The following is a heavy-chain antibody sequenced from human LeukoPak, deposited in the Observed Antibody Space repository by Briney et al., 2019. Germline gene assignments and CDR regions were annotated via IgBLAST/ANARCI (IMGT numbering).Heavy chain of an antibody. CDR1: GYTFTGYY. V-gene: IGHV1-2*02. D-gene: IGHD6-19*01. J-gene: IGHJ4*02. Sequence: ASVKVSCKASGYTFTGYYMHWVRQAPGQELEWMGWINPNSGGTNYAQKFPGTVTMTRNTSSSTAYMELSTRTSDDTAVYYCATRCSGWYWDYWGQGTLVTVSS. CDR3: ATRCSGWYWDY. CDR2: INPNSGGT.